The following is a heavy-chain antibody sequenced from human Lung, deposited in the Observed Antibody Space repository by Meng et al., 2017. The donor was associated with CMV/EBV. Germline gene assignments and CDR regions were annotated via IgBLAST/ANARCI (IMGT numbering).Heavy chain of an antibody. CDR2: VSDGGDYV. CDR3: ARDLGYCSRTSCYMFYFDY. J-gene: IGHJ4*02. D-gene: IGHD2-2*02. V-gene: IGHV3-21*01. CDR1: GFSFNTYT. Sequence: GESXKISCAASGFSFNTYTLNWVRQAPGKGLEWVSSVSDGGDYVYYADSVKGRFTISRDNARNSLFLQMNSLRAEDTAVYYCARDLGYCSRTSCYMFYFDYWGQGTLVTVPS.